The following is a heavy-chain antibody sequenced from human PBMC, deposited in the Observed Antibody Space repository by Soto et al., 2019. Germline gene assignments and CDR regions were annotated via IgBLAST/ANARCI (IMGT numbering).Heavy chain of an antibody. V-gene: IGHV3-7*01. J-gene: IGHJ6*03. Sequence: PGGSLRISCAASGFTFSSYWMSWVRQAPGKGLEWVANIKQDGSEKYYVDSVKGRFTISRDNAKNSLYLQMNSLRAEDTAVYYSARAWSGYPYYYYMDVWGKGTTVTVSS. CDR3: ARAWSGYPYYYYMDV. D-gene: IGHD3-3*01. CDR1: GFTFSSYW. CDR2: IKQDGSEK.